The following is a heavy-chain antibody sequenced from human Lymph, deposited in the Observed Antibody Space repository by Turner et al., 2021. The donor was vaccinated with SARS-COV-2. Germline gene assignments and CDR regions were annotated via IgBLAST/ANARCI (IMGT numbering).Heavy chain of an antibody. Sequence: QVQLVQSGAEVKKPGASVKVSCKVSGSTLTELSMHWVRQAPGKGLEWMGGFDLEDGETIYAQKFQGRVTRTEDTSTDTPYMELSSLRSEDTAVYYCAIGASKPQWLDLFWYWGQGTLVTVSS. D-gene: IGHD6-19*01. CDR1: GSTLTELS. CDR3: AIGASKPQWLDLFWY. CDR2: FDLEDGET. J-gene: IGHJ4*02. V-gene: IGHV1-24*01.